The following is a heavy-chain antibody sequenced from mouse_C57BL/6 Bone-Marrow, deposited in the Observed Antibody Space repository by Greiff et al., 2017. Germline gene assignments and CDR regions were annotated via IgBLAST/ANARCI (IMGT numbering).Heavy chain of an antibody. V-gene: IGHV14-4*01. CDR2: IDPENGDP. CDR1: GFNIKDDY. Sequence: VQLQQSGAELVRPGASVKLSCTASGFNIKDDYMHWVKQRPEQGLEWIGWIDPENGDPEYDSKFQGKATITADTSSNTAYLQLSSRTSEDTAVYYCTTVVHYWGQGTTLTVSS. J-gene: IGHJ2*01. CDR3: TTVVHY. D-gene: IGHD1-1*01.